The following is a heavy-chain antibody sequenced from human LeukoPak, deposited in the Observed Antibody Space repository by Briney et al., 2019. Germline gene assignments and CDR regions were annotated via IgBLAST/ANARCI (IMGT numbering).Heavy chain of an antibody. D-gene: IGHD2-2*01. Sequence: GGSLRLSCAASGFTFSSYGMHWVRQAPGKGLEWVAFIRYDGSNKYYADSVKGRFTISRDNSKNTLYLQMNSLRAEDTAVYYCAKGRGIHYAYYFDYWGQGTLVTVSS. V-gene: IGHV3-30*02. CDR3: AKGRGIHYAYYFDY. CDR1: GFTFSSYG. CDR2: IRYDGSNK. J-gene: IGHJ4*02.